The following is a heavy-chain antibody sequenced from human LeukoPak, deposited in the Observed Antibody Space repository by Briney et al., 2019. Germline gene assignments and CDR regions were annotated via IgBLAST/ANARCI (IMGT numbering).Heavy chain of an antibody. CDR1: GYTFTGYY. D-gene: IGHD6-19*01. V-gene: IGHV1-8*02. CDR3: ARSFSGFDP. CDR2: MNPNSGNT. Sequence: ASVKVSCKASGYTFTGYYMHWVRQATGQGLEWMGWMNPNSGNTGYAQKFQGRVTMTRNTSISTAYMELSSLRSEDTAVYYCARSFSGFDPWGQGTLVTVSS. J-gene: IGHJ5*02.